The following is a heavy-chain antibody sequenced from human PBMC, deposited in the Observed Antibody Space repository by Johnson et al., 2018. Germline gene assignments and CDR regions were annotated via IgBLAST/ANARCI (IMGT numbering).Heavy chain of an antibody. Sequence: QVQLVESGAEVKKPGSSVKVSCKASGGTFSSYAISWVRQAPGQGLEWMGGIIPIFGTANYAQKFQGRVTITADESTSTAYMELSSLRSEDTAGYYCARETRFTHYCGNGQDDAFDIWGQVTMVTVSS. J-gene: IGHJ3*02. D-gene: IGHD4-23*01. CDR3: ARETRFTHYCGNGQDDAFDI. V-gene: IGHV1-69*01. CDR2: IIPIFGTA. CDR1: GGTFSSYA.